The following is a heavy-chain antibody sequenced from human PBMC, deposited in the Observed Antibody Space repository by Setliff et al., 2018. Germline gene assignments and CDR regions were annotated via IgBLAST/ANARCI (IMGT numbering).Heavy chain of an antibody. J-gene: IGHJ4*02. D-gene: IGHD3-10*01. V-gene: IGHV4-39*07. CDR3: ARDRTYYGSGTYTRWFDY. CDR1: GASITNINYY. Sequence: SETLSLTCTVSGASITNINYYWGLIRQPPGKGLEWIGSIFYSGRTFYNPSLKSRVTMSVDTSKNQFSLQLSSVTAADTAVYYCARDRTYYGSGTYTRWFDYWGQGTLVTVSS. CDR2: IFYSGRT.